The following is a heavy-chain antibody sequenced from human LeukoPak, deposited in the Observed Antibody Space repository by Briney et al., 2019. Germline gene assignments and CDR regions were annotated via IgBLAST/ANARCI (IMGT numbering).Heavy chain of an antibody. Sequence: GASVKVSCKASGYTFSNYAMNWVRQATGQGLEWMGWINPNTGNPTYAQGFTGRFVFSLDTSVSTTYLQISSLKPEDTAVYYCARAYQHLGGLSFPDSWGQGTLVTVSS. D-gene: IGHD3-16*02. CDR1: GYTFSNYA. V-gene: IGHV7-4-1*02. CDR3: ARAYQHLGGLSFPDS. CDR2: INPNTGNP. J-gene: IGHJ5*01.